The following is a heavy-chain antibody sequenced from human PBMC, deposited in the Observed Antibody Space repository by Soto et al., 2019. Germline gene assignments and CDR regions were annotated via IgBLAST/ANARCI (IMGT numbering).Heavy chain of an antibody. J-gene: IGHJ6*02. V-gene: IGHV1-69*01. CDR1: GGTFSSYA. CDR2: SIPIFGRA. Sequence: QVQLVQSGAEVKKPGSSVKVSCKASGGTFSSYAISWVRQAPGQGLEWMGGSIPIFGRANYAQKFQGRVRITADEATSTAYMELSSLRSEDTAVYYCARTGNLAAAGYGMDVWGQGTTVTVSS. D-gene: IGHD6-13*01. CDR3: ARTGNLAAAGYGMDV.